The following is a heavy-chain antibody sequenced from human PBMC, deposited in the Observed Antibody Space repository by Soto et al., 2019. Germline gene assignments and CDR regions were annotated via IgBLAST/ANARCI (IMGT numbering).Heavy chain of an antibody. D-gene: IGHD7-27*01. CDR2: IYYSGST. CDR1: GGSISSYY. V-gene: IGHV4-59*01. J-gene: IGHJ6*02. CDR3: ARGLGLRVYYYGTDV. Sequence: PSETLSLTCTVSGGSISSYYWSWIRQPPGKGLEWIGYIYYSGSTNYNPSLKSRVTISVDTSKNQFSLKLSSVTAADTAVYYCARGLGLRVYYYGTDVWGQGTTVTVSS.